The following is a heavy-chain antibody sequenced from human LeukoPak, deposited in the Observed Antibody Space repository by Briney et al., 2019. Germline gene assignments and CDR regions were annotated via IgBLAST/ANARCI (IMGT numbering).Heavy chain of an antibody. Sequence: GGSLRLSCAASGFTFSSYAMSWVRQAPGKGLEWVSAISGSGGSTYYADSVKGRFTISRDNSKNTLYLQMNSLRAEDTAVYYCAKDRAVDYYDSSGYYSWHYFDYWGQGTLVTVSS. CDR2: ISGSGGST. D-gene: IGHD3-22*01. J-gene: IGHJ4*02. CDR1: GFTFSSYA. CDR3: AKDRAVDYYDSSGYYSWHYFDY. V-gene: IGHV3-23*01.